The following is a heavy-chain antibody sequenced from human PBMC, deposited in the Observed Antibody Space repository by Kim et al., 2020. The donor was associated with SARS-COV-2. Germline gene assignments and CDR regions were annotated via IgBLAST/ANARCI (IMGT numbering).Heavy chain of an antibody. CDR3: ARDDYSPYRFQD. D-gene: IGHD4-4*01. J-gene: IGHJ1*01. Sequence: YYADSVRGRFTLSRDISKNTLYLQMNRLRAEDTAVYYCARDDYSPYRFQDWGQGTLVAVSS. V-gene: IGHV3-53*01.